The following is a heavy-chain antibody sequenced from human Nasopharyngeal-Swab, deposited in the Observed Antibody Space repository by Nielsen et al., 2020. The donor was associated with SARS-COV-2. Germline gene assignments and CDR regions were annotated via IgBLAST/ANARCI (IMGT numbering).Heavy chain of an antibody. V-gene: IGHV3-9*01. CDR3: ANGRD. Sequence: GGSLRFSCAASGFTFDDFVMHWVRQAPGKGLEWVSGISSNSKNIGYADSVKGRFTISRDDAKNSLYLQMNSLRAEDTALYYCANGRDWGQGTLVTVSS. J-gene: IGHJ4*02. CDR1: GFTFDDFV. CDR2: ISSNSKNI.